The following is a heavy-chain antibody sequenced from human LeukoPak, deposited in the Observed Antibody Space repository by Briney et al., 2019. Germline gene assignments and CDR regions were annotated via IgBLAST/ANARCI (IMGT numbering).Heavy chain of an antibody. V-gene: IGHV4-61*01. Sequence: SETLSLTCTVSGGSVSSGSYYWSWIRQPPGKGLEWIGYIYYSGSTYYNPSLKSRVTISVDRSKNQFSLKLSSVTAADTAVYYCARSVVAAIGGWFDPWGQGTLVTVSS. CDR2: IYYSGST. J-gene: IGHJ5*02. CDR1: GGSVSSGSYY. CDR3: ARSVVAAIGGWFDP. D-gene: IGHD2-15*01.